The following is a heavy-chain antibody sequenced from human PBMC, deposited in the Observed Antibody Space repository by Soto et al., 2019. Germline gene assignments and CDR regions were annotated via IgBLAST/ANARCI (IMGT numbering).Heavy chain of an antibody. Sequence: QVQLQQWGAGLLKPSETLSLTCAVYGGSFSGYYWSWIRQPPGKGLEWIGEINHSGSTNYNPSLKSRVTISVDTSKNQFSLKLSSVTAADTAVYYCARTGGGTMVRGPRHSPKPSNWFDPWGQGTLVTVSS. CDR1: GGSFSGYY. V-gene: IGHV4-34*01. CDR2: INHSGST. D-gene: IGHD3-10*01. J-gene: IGHJ5*02. CDR3: ARTGGGTMVRGPRHSPKPSNWFDP.